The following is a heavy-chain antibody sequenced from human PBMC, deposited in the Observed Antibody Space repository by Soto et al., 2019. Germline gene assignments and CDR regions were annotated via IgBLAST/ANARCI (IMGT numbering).Heavy chain of an antibody. J-gene: IGHJ4*02. V-gene: IGHV3-30-3*01. Sequence: VAVISYDGSNKYYADSVKGRFTISRDNSKNTLYVQMNSLRAEDTAVYYCARGRDYLGGDFDYWGQGTLVTVSS. CDR2: ISYDGSNK. D-gene: IGHD3-16*01. CDR3: ARGRDYLGGDFDY.